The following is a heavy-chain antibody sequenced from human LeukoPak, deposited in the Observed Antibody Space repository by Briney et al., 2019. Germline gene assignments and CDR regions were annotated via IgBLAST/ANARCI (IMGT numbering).Heavy chain of an antibody. CDR1: GFTFSNYW. Sequence: GGSLRLSCGASGFTFSNYWMSCARQAPGKGVEWVGRIKSKTDGGTTDYAAPVKGRFTISRDDSKNTLYLQMNSLKTEDTAVYYCTTEPYYDILTGYYPIDYWGQGTLVTVSS. D-gene: IGHD3-9*01. CDR2: IKSKTDGGTT. J-gene: IGHJ4*02. V-gene: IGHV3-15*01. CDR3: TTEPYYDILTGYYPIDY.